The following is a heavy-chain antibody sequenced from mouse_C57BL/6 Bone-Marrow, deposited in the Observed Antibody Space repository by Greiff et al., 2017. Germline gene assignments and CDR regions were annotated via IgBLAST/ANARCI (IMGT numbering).Heavy chain of an antibody. Sequence: QVQLQQPGAELVMPGASVKLSCKASGYTFTSYWMHWVKQRPGQGLEWIGEIDPSDSYTNYNQKFKGKSTLTVDKASSTAYMQLSSLTSEDSAVYYCERSGAAQATSYFDYWGQGTTLTVSS. J-gene: IGHJ2*01. CDR1: GYTFTSYW. CDR2: IDPSDSYT. D-gene: IGHD3-2*02. CDR3: ERSGAAQATSYFDY. V-gene: IGHV1-69*01.